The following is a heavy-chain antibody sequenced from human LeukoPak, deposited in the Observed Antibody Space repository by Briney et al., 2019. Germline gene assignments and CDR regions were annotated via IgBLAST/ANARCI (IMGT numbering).Heavy chain of an antibody. CDR1: GYTFTSYA. V-gene: IGHV1-3*01. Sequence: ASVNVSCKASGYTFTSYAMHRVRQAPGQRLEWMGWINAGNGNTKYSQKFQGRVTITRDTSASTTYMELSSLRSEDTAVYYCAMRMPQSLTPGAFDIWGQGTMVTVSS. D-gene: IGHD2-15*01. CDR3: AMRMPQSLTPGAFDI. CDR2: INAGNGNT. J-gene: IGHJ3*02.